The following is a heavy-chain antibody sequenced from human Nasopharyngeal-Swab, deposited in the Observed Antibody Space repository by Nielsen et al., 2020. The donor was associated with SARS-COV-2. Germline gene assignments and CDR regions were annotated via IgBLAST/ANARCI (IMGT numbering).Heavy chain of an antibody. Sequence: WIRQPPGKGLEWIGEINHSGSTDYNPSLKSRVTISVDTSKNQFSLKLSSVTAADTAVYYCARGALSSSSGVGNWFDPWGQGTLVTVSS. CDR3: ARGALSSSSGVGNWFDP. D-gene: IGHD6-6*01. J-gene: IGHJ5*02. V-gene: IGHV4-34*01. CDR2: INHSGST.